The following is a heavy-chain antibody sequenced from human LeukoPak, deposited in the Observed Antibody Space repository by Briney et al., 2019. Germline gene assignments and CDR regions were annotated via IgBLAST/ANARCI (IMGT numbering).Heavy chain of an antibody. V-gene: IGHV3-74*01. CDR3: ASGYYYGDSFDY. CDR2: IDSDGSTT. CDR1: GFTFHNQW. Sequence: PGGSLTLSCAASGFTFHNQWMHWVRQVPGKGLAWVARIDSDGSTTNYADSVKGRFTIARDNAKNTLNLLMTSLRPDDTAIYYCASGYYYGDSFDYWGQGALVTVSS. J-gene: IGHJ4*02. D-gene: IGHD3-10*01.